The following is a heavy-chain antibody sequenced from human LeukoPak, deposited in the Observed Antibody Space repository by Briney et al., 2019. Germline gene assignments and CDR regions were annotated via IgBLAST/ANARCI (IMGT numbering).Heavy chain of an antibody. CDR3: AMPKQLTLFDF. Sequence: ASVKVSCKASGYTFIGYYPHWVRQAPGQGLEWMGWINPNSGGTDYAQKFQGRVTMTRDTSISTAYMELSTLRSDDTAVYYCAMPKQLTLFDFWGQGTLVTVSS. J-gene: IGHJ4*02. V-gene: IGHV1-2*02. D-gene: IGHD6-13*01. CDR2: INPNSGGT. CDR1: GYTFIGYY.